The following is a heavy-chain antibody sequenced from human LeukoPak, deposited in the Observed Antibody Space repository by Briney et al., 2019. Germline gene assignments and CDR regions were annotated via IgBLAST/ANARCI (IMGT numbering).Heavy chain of an antibody. D-gene: IGHD3-22*01. J-gene: IGHJ3*02. CDR1: GFTFSSYA. Sequence: GGSLRLSCAASGFTFSSYAMHWVRQAPGKGLQWVAVISYDGSNKYYADSVKGRFTISRDNSKNTLYLQMNSLRAEDTAVYYCATPQYYYDSTAYAFDIWGQGTMVTVSS. V-gene: IGHV3-30*01. CDR2: ISYDGSNK. CDR3: ATPQYYYDSTAYAFDI.